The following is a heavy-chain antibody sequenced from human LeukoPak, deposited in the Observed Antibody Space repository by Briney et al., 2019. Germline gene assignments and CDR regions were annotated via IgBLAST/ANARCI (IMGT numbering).Heavy chain of an antibody. CDR1: GFTVSSNY. Sequence: GGSLRLSCAASGFTVSSNYMNWVRQAPGKGLEWVSVIYSGGSTYYADSVKGRFTISRDNSKSTLYLQMNSLRAEDTAVYYCAKGCGGYCTNGVRYMDVWGRGTTVTVSS. V-gene: IGHV3-53*01. CDR3: AKGCGGYCTNGVRYMDV. CDR2: IYSGGST. D-gene: IGHD2-8*01. J-gene: IGHJ6*03.